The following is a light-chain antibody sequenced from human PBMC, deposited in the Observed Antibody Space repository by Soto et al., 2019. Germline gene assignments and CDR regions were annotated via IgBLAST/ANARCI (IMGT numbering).Light chain of an antibody. Sequence: DIQMTQSPSSLSASVGDRVTITCRASQTIPRYLNWYQQRPGKAPKLMIFGASNLQSGVPSRFSGSGSETDFTLAISSLQPEDSATYYCQQTSSSPWTFGQGTKVEIK. CDR3: QQTSSSPWT. J-gene: IGKJ1*01. V-gene: IGKV1-39*01. CDR2: GAS. CDR1: QTIPRY.